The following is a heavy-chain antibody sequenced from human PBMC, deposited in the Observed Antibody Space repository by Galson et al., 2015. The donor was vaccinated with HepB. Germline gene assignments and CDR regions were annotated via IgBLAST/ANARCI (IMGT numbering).Heavy chain of an antibody. CDR1: GYSFTSYW. CDR3: AREFCSSTSCDQGYFDL. J-gene: IGHJ2*01. Sequence: QSGAEVKKPGESLRISCKGSGYSFTSYWISWVRQMPGKGLEWMGRIDPSDSYTNYSPSFQGHVTISADKSISTAYLQWSSLKASDTAMYYCAREFCSSTSCDQGYFDLWGRGTLVTVSS. V-gene: IGHV5-10-1*01. CDR2: IDPSDSYT. D-gene: IGHD2-2*01.